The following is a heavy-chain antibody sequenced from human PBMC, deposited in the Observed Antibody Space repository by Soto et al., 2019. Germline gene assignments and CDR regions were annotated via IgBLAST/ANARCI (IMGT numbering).Heavy chain of an antibody. Sequence: ASVKVSCKASGYTFTSYYMHWVRQAPGQGLEWMGIINPSGGSTSYAQKFQGRVTMTRDTSTSTVYMELSSLRSEDTAVYYCARDYEMVRDVFVLPPAAERDYYYYGMDVWGQGTTVTVSS. CDR3: ARDYEMVRDVFVLPPAAERDYYYYGMDV. D-gene: IGHD3-10*01. CDR1: GYTFTSYY. V-gene: IGHV1-46*01. J-gene: IGHJ6*02. CDR2: INPSGGST.